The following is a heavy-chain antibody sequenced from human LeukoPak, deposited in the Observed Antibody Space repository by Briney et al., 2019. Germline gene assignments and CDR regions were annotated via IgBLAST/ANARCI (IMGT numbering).Heavy chain of an antibody. CDR2: INPSGGST. D-gene: IGHD2-15*01. J-gene: IGHJ4*02. V-gene: IGHV1-46*01. Sequence: ASVKVSCKASGYTFTSYYMHWVRQAPGQGLEWMGIINPSGGSTSYAQKFQGRVTMTRDTSTSTVYMELSSLRSEDTAVYYCARDCSGGSCYVSLDHWGQGTLVTVSS. CDR1: GYTFTSYY. CDR3: ARDCSGGSCYVSLDH.